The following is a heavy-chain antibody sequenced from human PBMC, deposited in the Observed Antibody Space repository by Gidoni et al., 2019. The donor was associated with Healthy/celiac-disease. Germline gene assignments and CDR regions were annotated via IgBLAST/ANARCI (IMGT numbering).Heavy chain of an antibody. J-gene: IGHJ3*02. CDR1: GGSISSGGYS. CDR3: ARANYYDSSGYYGEGAFDI. CDR2: IYHSGST. Sequence: QLQLQESGSGLVKPSKTLSLTCAVSGGSISSGGYSRSWIRQPPGKGREWIGYIYHSGSTYYNPSLKSRVTISVDRSKNQFSLKLSSVTAADTAVYYCARANYYDSSGYYGEGAFDIWGQGTMVTVSS. D-gene: IGHD3-22*01. V-gene: IGHV4-30-2*01.